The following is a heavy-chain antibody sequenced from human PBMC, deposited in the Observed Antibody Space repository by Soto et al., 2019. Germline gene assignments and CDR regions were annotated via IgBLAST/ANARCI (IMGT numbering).Heavy chain of an antibody. CDR3: ARDHAMVRGVTTYYYYGMDV. D-gene: IGHD3-10*01. Sequence: SETLSLTCTVSGDSISSYYWSWIRQPPGKGLEWIGYIYYSGSTNYNPSLKSRVTISVDTSKNQFSLKLSSVTAADTAVYYCARDHAMVRGVTTYYYYGMDVWGQGTTVTVSS. J-gene: IGHJ6*02. V-gene: IGHV4-59*01. CDR2: IYYSGST. CDR1: GDSISSYY.